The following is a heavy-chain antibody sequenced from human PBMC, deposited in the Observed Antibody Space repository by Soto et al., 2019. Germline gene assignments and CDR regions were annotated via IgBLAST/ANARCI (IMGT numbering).Heavy chain of an antibody. CDR3: ARSLNSGTSGYGMDV. CDR2: LYYSGST. CDR1: GGSISSYY. V-gene: IGHV4-59*01. J-gene: IGHJ6*02. D-gene: IGHD3-10*01. Sequence: QVQLQESGPGLVKPSETLSLTCTVSGGSISSYYWSWIRQPPGKGLEWIVYLYYSGSTNYNPSLKSRVTISVDTSKNQFSLKLSSVTAADTAVYYCARSLNSGTSGYGMDVWGQGTTVTVSS.